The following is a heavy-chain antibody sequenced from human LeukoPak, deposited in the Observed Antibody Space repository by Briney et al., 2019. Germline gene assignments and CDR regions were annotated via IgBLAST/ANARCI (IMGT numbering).Heavy chain of an antibody. J-gene: IGHJ4*02. CDR3: VKDSSGYYFDY. D-gene: IGHD3-22*01. CDR2: ISYDGSNK. V-gene: IGHV3-30*18. CDR1: GFTFSSYG. Sequence: GRSLRLSCAASGFTFSSYGMHWVRQAPGKGLEWVAVISYDGSNKYYADSVKGRFTISRDNSKNTLYLQMNSLRAEDTAVYYCVKDSSGYYFDYWGQGTLVTVSS.